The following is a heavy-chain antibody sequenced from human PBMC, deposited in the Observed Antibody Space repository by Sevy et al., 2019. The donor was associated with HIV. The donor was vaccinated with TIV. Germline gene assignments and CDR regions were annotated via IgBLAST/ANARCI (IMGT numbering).Heavy chain of an antibody. CDR1: GFTFDDYA. Sequence: GGSLRLSCAASGFTFDDYAMHWVRQAPGKGLEWVSGISWNSGSIGYADSVKGRFTISRDNAKNSLCLQMNSLRADDTALYYCAKDPGYSSSWSFDYWGQGTLVTVSS. D-gene: IGHD6-13*01. V-gene: IGHV3-9*01. J-gene: IGHJ4*02. CDR3: AKDPGYSSSWSFDY. CDR2: ISWNSGSI.